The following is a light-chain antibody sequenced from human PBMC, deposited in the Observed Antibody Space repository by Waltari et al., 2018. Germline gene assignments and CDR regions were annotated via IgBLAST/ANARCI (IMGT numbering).Light chain of an antibody. J-gene: IGKJ4*01. Sequence: EIVLTQSPATLSLSPGERATLSCRASQSVSSFLAWYQQQPGQALRLLIYDASNRATGIPARFSGSGSGTDFTLTISSLEPEDFAVYYCQQRGNWPLTFGGGTKVEIK. V-gene: IGKV3-11*01. CDR1: QSVSSF. CDR2: DAS. CDR3: QQRGNWPLT.